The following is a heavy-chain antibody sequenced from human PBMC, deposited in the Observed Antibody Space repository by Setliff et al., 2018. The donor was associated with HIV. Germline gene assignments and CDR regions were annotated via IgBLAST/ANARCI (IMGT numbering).Heavy chain of an antibody. D-gene: IGHD3-3*01. CDR1: GGSISSHY. CDR2: IYYSGST. V-gene: IGHV4-59*08. Sequence: PSETLSLTCTVSGGSISSHYWSWIRQPPGKGLEWIGYIYYSGSTNYNPSLKSRVTISVDTSKNQFSLKLSSVTAADTAVYYCARGSGDYWSGYYLRWFDPWGQGTLVTVSS. J-gene: IGHJ5*02. CDR3: ARGSGDYWSGYYLRWFDP.